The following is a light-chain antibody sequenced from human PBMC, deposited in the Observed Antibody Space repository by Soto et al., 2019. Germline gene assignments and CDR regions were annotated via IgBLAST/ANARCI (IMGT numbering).Light chain of an antibody. CDR2: VAS. Sequence: EIVLTQSPGTLSLSPGERATLSCRASQSVSSSFLAWYQQKPGQAPRLLIYVASSRDTGIPDRFSGSGSGTDFTLTISSLEPEDFAVYYCQQYCSSVTFGGGTKVEIK. CDR3: QQYCSSVT. J-gene: IGKJ4*01. V-gene: IGKV3-20*01. CDR1: QSVSSSF.